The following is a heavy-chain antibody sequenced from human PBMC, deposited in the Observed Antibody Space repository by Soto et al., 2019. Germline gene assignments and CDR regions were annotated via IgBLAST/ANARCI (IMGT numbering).Heavy chain of an antibody. CDR3: ARDAKSVETTGGFDY. CDR2: IWFDGSNK. CDR1: GFIFSSYG. J-gene: IGHJ4*02. V-gene: IGHV3-33*01. D-gene: IGHD1-26*01. Sequence: QVQLVGSGGGVVQPGRSLRLSCAASGFIFSSYGMHWVRQAPGKGLEWVAGIWFDGSNKYYADSVKGRFTISRDNSRNTLYLQMNGLRAEDTAVYYCARDAKSVETTGGFDYWGQGTLVTVSS.